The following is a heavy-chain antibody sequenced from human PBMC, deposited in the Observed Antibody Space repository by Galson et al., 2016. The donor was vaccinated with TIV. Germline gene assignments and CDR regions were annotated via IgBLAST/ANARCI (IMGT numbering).Heavy chain of an antibody. V-gene: IGHV3-9*01. CDR2: INWNSGYF. CDR3: ARNSRADASMDYYYYHGMDV. CDR1: GFSFDDYA. D-gene: IGHD5-18*01. J-gene: IGHJ6*02. Sequence: SLRLSCAASGFSFDDYAMHWVRQVPGKGLEWVSGINWNSGYFGYADSVKGRFTILRDSAQNSLYLHMSSLRAEDTAFYYCARNSRADASMDYYYYHGMDVWGRGTTVTVSS.